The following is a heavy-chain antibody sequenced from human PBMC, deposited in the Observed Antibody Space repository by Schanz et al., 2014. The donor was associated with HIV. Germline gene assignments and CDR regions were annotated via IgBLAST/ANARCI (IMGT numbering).Heavy chain of an antibody. V-gene: IGHV3-23*01. CDR2: VIGSGVRT. J-gene: IGHJ4*02. CDR1: GFTFSSYA. Sequence: EVQLLESGGGLEQPGGSLRLSCAASGFTFSSYAMTWVRQAPGRGLEWVSTVIGSGVRTIYADSVKGRFTISRDNSKNTLYLQMTTLRTEDTAVYYCAKPEYDSSGNSQSHFDYWGQGTLVTVSS. D-gene: IGHD3-22*01. CDR3: AKPEYDSSGNSQSHFDY.